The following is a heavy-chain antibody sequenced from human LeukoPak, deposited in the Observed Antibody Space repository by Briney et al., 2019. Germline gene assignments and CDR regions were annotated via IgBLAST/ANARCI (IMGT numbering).Heavy chain of an antibody. J-gene: IGHJ3*02. V-gene: IGHV1-2*04. CDR1: GYNFTDCY. CDR2: INPKSGGT. Sequence: RASVKVSCKASGYNFTDCYIHWVRQAPGQGLEWMGWINPKSGGTNYAQKFQGWVTMTRDTSIATAYMELSRLRSADTAVYYCARLVSSGFYHGFDIWGRGTMVTVSS. CDR3: ARLVSSGFYHGFDI. D-gene: IGHD3-22*01.